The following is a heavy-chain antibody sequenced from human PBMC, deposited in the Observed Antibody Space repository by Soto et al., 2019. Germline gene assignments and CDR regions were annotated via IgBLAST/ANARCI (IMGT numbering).Heavy chain of an antibody. V-gene: IGHV3-49*03. CDR2: IRSKAYGGTT. CDR1: GFTFGDYA. CDR3: TREYEYSSSWYVFDY. D-gene: IGHD6-13*01. J-gene: IGHJ4*02. Sequence: GGSLRLSCTASGFTFGDYAMSWFRQAPGKGLEWVGFIRSKAYGGTTEYAASVKGRFTISRDDSKSIAYLQMNSLKTEDTAVYYCTREYEYSSSWYVFDYWGQGTLVTVSS.